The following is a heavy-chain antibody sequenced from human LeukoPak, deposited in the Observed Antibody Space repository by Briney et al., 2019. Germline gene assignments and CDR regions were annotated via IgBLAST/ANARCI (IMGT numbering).Heavy chain of an antibody. J-gene: IGHJ6*02. CDR2: IYPGDSGT. CDR3: ASLKGIGYYYYGMDV. Sequence: PAASMKIFSKGAGGSSISCWIGCVRQLPGDGLEWMGVIYPGDSGTRYSPSFQGQVTISADKSMSTAYLQWSSLKASDTAMYYCASLKGIGYYYYGMDVWGQGTTVTVSS. V-gene: IGHV5-51*03. CDR1: GGSSISCW.